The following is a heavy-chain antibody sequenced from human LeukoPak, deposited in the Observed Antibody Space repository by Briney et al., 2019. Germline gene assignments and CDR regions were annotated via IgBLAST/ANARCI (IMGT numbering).Heavy chain of an antibody. D-gene: IGHD6-25*01. CDR1: GYTFITYA. J-gene: IGHJ6*03. CDR2: INTNTGNP. V-gene: IGHV7-4-1*02. Sequence: ASVKVSCKASGYTFITYAMNWVRQAPGQGLEWMGWINTNTGNPTYAQGFTGRFVFSLDTSVSTAYLQISSLKAEDTAVYYCARAGSPYFYYYMDVWGKGTTVTVSS. CDR3: ARAGSPYFYYYMDV.